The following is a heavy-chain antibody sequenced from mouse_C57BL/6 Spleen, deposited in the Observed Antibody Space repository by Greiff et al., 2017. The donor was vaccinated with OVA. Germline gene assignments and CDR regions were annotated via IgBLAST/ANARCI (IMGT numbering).Heavy chain of an antibody. CDR2: INYDGSST. CDR3: ARDYGSSYAMDY. CDR1: GFTFSDYY. J-gene: IGHJ4*01. D-gene: IGHD1-1*01. Sequence: EVQLVESEGGLVQPGSSMKLSCTASGFTFSDYYMAWVRQVPEKGLEWVANINYDGSSTYYLDSLKSRFIISRDNAKNILYLQMSSLKSEDTATYYCARDYGSSYAMDYWGQGTSVTVSS. V-gene: IGHV5-16*01.